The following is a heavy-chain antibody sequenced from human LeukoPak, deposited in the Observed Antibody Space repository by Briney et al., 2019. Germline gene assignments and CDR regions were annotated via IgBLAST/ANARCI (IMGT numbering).Heavy chain of an antibody. Sequence: GESLKISCKASGYIFSTYWIGWVRQMPGKGLEWMGIIYPGDSDTRYSPSFQGQVTISADKSISTAYLQWSSLKASDTAMYYCARLLLRTGHDYWGQGTLVTVSS. CDR2: IYPGDSDT. CDR3: ARLLLRTGHDY. J-gene: IGHJ4*02. CDR1: GYIFSTYW. D-gene: IGHD3/OR15-3a*01. V-gene: IGHV5-51*01.